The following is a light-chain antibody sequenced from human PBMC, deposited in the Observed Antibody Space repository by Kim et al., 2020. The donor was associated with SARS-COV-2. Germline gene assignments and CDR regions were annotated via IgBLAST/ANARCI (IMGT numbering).Light chain of an antibody. CDR2: GAS. CDR3: HQYGSSPRT. V-gene: IGKV3-20*01. J-gene: IGKJ1*01. CDR1: QSVSSSY. Sequence: SPGERATLSCRASQSVSSSYLAWYQQKPGQAHRLLIYGASSRATGIPDRFSGSGSGTDFTLTISRLEPEDFAVYYCHQYGSSPRTFGQGTKVDIK.